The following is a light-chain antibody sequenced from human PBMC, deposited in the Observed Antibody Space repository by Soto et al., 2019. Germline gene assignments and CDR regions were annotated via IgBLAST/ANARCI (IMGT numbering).Light chain of an antibody. J-gene: IGKJ1*01. Sequence: EIVLTQSRDTLSLSPGEEATLSCRASQSVNNNYLAWYQQIPGQPPRLLIYGASSRATGIPDRFSGRGSGTDFTLTISRLEPEDFSVYYCQQYAIFPRTFGQGTKVDIK. CDR2: GAS. V-gene: IGKV3-20*01. CDR1: QSVNNNY. CDR3: QQYAIFPRT.